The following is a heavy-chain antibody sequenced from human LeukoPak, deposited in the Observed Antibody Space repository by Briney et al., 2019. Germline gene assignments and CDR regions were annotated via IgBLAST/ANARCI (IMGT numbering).Heavy chain of an antibody. V-gene: IGHV4-31*03. J-gene: IGHJ4*02. CDR2: IYYSGST. CDR3: ARGAPQGDWGFDY. CDR1: GGSISSGGYH. Sequence: SQTLSLTCTVSGGSISSGGYHWSWIRQHPGKGLEWIGYIYYSGSTYYNPSLKSRVTISVDTSKNQFSLKLSSVTAADTAVYYCARGAPQGDWGFDYWGQGTLVTVSS. D-gene: IGHD2-21*02.